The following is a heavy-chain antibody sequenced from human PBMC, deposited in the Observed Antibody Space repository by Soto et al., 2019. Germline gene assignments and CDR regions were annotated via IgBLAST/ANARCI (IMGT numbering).Heavy chain of an antibody. CDR2: TYYSGST. CDR3: ASLTVTTSLPFDY. CDR1: GGSISSGDYY. Sequence: SETLSLTCSVSGGSISSGDYYWNWIRQPPGKGLEWIGHTYYSGSTYYNSSLKSRVTISVDTSKNQFSLKLSSVTAADTAVYYCASLTVTTSLPFDYWGQGTLVTVSS. D-gene: IGHD4-17*01. V-gene: IGHV4-30-4*01. J-gene: IGHJ4*02.